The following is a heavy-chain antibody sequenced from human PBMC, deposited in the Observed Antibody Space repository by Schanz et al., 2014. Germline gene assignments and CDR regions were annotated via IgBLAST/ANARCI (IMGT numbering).Heavy chain of an antibody. CDR1: GFTFSSYS. D-gene: IGHD6-6*01. CDR3: AKVWKDHRIAGRHGWSDGMDV. CDR2: IRGSGGST. J-gene: IGHJ6*02. V-gene: IGHV3-23*04. Sequence: EVQLVESGGGLVKPGGSLRLSCAASGFTFSSYSLAWVRQAPGKGLEWVSCIRGSGGSTLYADSVQGRFTISRDDSKNMLYLQMTSLRAEDTAVYYCAKVWKDHRIAGRHGWSDGMDVWGQGTTVTVSS.